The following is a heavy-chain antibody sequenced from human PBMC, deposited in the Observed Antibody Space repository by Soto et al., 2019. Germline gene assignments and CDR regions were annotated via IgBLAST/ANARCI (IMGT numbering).Heavy chain of an antibody. CDR2: VNPSGGHT. CDR1: GDTFTDYY. V-gene: IGHV1-46*01. J-gene: IGHJ4*02. Sequence: QVQLMQSGAEVKKPGASVKVSCKASGDTFTDYYIHWVRQAPGQGLEWMGTVNPSGGHTTYAQHFPGRLTTTRDTATSPLYMELTSLTSEDPAVYYCARGGHVVVVTAALDYWGQGTLVTVSS. CDR3: ARGGHVVVVTAALDY. D-gene: IGHD2-21*02.